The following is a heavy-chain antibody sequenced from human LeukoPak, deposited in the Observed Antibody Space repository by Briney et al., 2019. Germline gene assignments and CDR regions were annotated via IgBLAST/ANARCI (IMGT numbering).Heavy chain of an antibody. Sequence: ASVKVSCKASGYTFTSYGISWVRQAPGQGLEWMGWISAYNGNTNYAQKLQGRVTMTTDTSTSTAYMELRSLRSDDTAVYYCARDGGGYCSGGSCYIFDYWGQGTLVTVSS. CDR2: ISAYNGNT. CDR1: GYTFTSYG. CDR3: ARDGGGYCSGGSCYIFDY. V-gene: IGHV1-18*01. J-gene: IGHJ4*02. D-gene: IGHD2-15*01.